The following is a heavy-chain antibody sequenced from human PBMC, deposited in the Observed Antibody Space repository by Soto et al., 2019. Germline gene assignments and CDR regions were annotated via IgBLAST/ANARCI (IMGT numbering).Heavy chain of an antibody. V-gene: IGHV5-51*01. D-gene: IGHD3-16*01. CDR1: GYTFTTYW. CDR2: IYPGNSDT. J-gene: IGHJ4*02. CDR3: ARHDNYAY. Sequence: GESLKISCKASGYTFTTYWIGWVRQMPGKGLECMGIIYPGNSDTRYSPSFQGQVTISADESISTVYLQWSSLKASDTAMYYCARHDNYAYWGQGTLVTVSS.